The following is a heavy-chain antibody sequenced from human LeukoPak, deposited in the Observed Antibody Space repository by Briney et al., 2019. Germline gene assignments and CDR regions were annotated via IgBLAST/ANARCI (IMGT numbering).Heavy chain of an antibody. D-gene: IGHD1/OR15-1a*01. CDR3: TKNTHDY. V-gene: IGHV3-7*01. Sequence: PGESLTLSCAASGFTFSGSWMSWVRQAPGKGLEWVATIKGDGSGKFYVDSVKGRFAISRDDAKRSPFLQMDSLRSEDTAVYYCTKNTHDYWGQGTLVTVSS. CDR2: IKGDGSGK. J-gene: IGHJ4*02. CDR1: GFTFSGSW.